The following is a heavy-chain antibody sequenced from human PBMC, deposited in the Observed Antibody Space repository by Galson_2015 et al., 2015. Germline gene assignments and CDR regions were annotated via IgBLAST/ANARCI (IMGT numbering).Heavy chain of an antibody. D-gene: IGHD2-15*01. V-gene: IGHV3-53*01. CDR1: GFDVSTTY. CDR3: AVRGGYYSYMDV. CDR2: ISRDEKT. J-gene: IGHJ6*03. Sequence: SLRLSCAASGFDVSTTYVSWVRQAPGTGLEWVSIISRDEKTYYAAFVKGRLTLSRDRSKNTLYLQMNSLRAEDTAVYYCAVRGGYYSYMDVWGNGTTVTVSS.